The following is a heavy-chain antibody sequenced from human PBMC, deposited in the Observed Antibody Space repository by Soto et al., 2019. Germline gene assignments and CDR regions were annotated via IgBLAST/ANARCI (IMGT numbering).Heavy chain of an antibody. D-gene: IGHD7-27*01. CDR2: IDTSGSTT. V-gene: IGHV3-48*02. CDR3: ARDRLTGDRREAFEI. J-gene: IGHJ3*02. Sequence: EVQLVESGGGLVQPGGSLRLSCAASGFTFSSYSMSWVRQGPGKGLEWVSYIDTSGSTTYYADSVKGRFAISRDNAKNSLYLQVNSLRDEDTAVYYCARDRLTGDRREAFEIWGQGTMVTVSS. CDR1: GFTFSSYS.